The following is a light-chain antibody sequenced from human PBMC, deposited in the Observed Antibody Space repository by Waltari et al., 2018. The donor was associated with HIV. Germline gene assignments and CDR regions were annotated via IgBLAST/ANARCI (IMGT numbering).Light chain of an antibody. CDR3: QQYGGSPYS. CDR2: GAS. Sequence: EIVLTQSPGTLSLSPGERATLTCRASQSVGLAWYQQKPGQAPRLLMYGASSRATGIPDRFRGSGSGTDFTLTITRLEPEDFAVYYCQQYGGSPYSFGQGTKLEIK. CDR1: QSVG. V-gene: IGKV3-20*01. J-gene: IGKJ2*03.